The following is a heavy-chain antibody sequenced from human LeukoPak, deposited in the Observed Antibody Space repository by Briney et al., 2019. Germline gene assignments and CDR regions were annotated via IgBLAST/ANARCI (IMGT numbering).Heavy chain of an antibody. Sequence: GGSLRLSCAASGFTFSRYSMNWVRQAPGKGLEWVSYISRSSSTTYYADSVKGRFTISRDNSKNTLYLQMNSLRAEDTAVYYCAKGTKYYYDSSGYDYWGQGTLVTVSS. CDR3: AKGTKYYYDSSGYDY. D-gene: IGHD3-22*01. V-gene: IGHV3-48*01. CDR1: GFTFSRYS. CDR2: ISRSSSTT. J-gene: IGHJ4*02.